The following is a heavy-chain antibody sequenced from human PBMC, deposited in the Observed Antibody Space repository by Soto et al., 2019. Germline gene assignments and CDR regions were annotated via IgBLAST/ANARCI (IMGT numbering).Heavy chain of an antibody. V-gene: IGHV1-69*01. CDR1: GGTFSSYA. J-gene: IGHJ6*02. CDR3: TRGITLIRGVIPPGYYYGMDV. Sequence: QVQLVQSGAEVKKPGSSVKVSCKASGGTFSSYAISWVRQAPGQGLEWMGGFNPIFETANYAQKFQGRVTITADESTNTAYMELSSLRSEDTAVYYRTRGITLIRGVIPPGYYYGMDVWGQGTTVAVSS. D-gene: IGHD3-10*01. CDR2: FNPIFETA.